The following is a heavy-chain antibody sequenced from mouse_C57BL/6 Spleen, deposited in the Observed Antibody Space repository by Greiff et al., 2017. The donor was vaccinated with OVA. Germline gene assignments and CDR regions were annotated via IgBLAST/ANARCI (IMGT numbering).Heavy chain of an antibody. J-gene: IGHJ2*01. CDR1: GYTFTSYW. Sequence: VQLQQPGAELVKPGASVKLSCKASGYTFTSYWMNWVKQRPGQGLEWIGMIHPNSGSTNYNEKFKGKATLTVDKSSSTAYMQLSSLTSEDSAVYYCARLGLGGYFDYWGQGTTLTVSS. V-gene: IGHV1-64*01. CDR2: IHPNSGST. D-gene: IGHD2-14*01. CDR3: ARLGLGGYFDY.